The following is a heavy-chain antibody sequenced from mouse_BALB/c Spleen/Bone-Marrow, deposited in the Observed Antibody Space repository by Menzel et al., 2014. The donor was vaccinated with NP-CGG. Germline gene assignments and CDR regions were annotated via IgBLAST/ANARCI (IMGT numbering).Heavy chain of an antibody. CDR2: IRNKAKGSTT. CDR1: GFTLTDYY. J-gene: IGHJ1*01. Sequence: EVQLQESGGGSEQPGGSLRLSCAPSGFTLTDYYMSWVRQPPGKALEWLGFIRNKAKGSTTDYSASVKGRFTISRDNSQSILYLQMNTLRPEDSATYYCARDIEGNYSYWYLDIRGAGTTVTVSS. D-gene: IGHD2-1*01. V-gene: IGHV7-3*02. CDR3: ARDIEGNYSYWYLDI.